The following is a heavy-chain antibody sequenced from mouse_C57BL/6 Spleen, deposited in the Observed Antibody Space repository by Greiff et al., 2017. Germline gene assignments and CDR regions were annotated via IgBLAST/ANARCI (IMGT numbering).Heavy chain of an antibody. CDR2: IDPSDSYT. CDR1: GYTFTSYW. CDR3: ARGGSSYSWFAY. D-gene: IGHD1-1*01. Sequence: VQLQQSGAELVMPGASVKLSCKASGYTFTSYWMHWVKQRPGQGLEWIGEIDPSDSYTNYNQKFKGKSTLTVDKSSSTAYMQLSSLTSEDSAVYYCARGGSSYSWFAYWGQGTLVTVSA. J-gene: IGHJ3*01. V-gene: IGHV1-69*01.